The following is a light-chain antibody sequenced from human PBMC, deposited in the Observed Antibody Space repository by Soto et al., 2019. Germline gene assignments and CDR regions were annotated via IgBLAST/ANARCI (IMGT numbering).Light chain of an antibody. CDR2: EVS. CDR1: SSDVGGYNY. CDR3: SSYEGSTTYV. V-gene: IGLV2-8*01. J-gene: IGLJ1*01. Sequence: QSALTQPPSASGSLGQSVTISCTGTSSDVGGYNYVSWYQQHPGKAPKLMIYEVSMRPSGVPNRFSGSKSVNTASLTVSGLQAEEDADYYSSSYEGSTTYVFGTGTKVTVL.